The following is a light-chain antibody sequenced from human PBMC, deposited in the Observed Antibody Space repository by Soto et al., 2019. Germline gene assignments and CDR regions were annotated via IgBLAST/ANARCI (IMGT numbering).Light chain of an antibody. CDR3: SSYTSTSTLVV. Sequence: QSALTQPASVSGSTGQSITISCTGTISDVGDYNYVSWYQHHPGKAPKLMIYDVSTRPSGVSNRFSGSKSGNTASLIISGLQNEDEADYYCSSYTSTSTLVVFGGGTQLTGL. CDR1: ISDVGDYNY. J-gene: IGLJ2*01. V-gene: IGLV2-14*03. CDR2: DVS.